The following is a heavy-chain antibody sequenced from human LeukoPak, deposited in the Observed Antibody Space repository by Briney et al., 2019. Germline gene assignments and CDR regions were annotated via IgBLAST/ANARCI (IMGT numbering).Heavy chain of an antibody. Sequence: SETLSLTCAVYGGSFSGYYWSWIRQPPGKGLEWIGEINHSGSTNYNPSLKSRVTISVDTSKNQFSLKLSSVTAADTAVYYCALAGYSYGKDYWGQGTLVTVSS. V-gene: IGHV4-34*01. CDR3: ALAGYSYGKDY. CDR1: GGSFSGYY. CDR2: INHSGST. D-gene: IGHD5-18*01. J-gene: IGHJ4*02.